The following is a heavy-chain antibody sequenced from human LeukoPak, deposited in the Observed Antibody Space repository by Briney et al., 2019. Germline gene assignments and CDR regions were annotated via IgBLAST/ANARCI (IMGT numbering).Heavy chain of an antibody. V-gene: IGHV3-48*04. J-gene: IGHJ6*03. Sequence: GGSLRLSCAASGFTFSSYSMNWVRQAPGKGLEWVSYISSSSSTIYYADSVKGRFTISRDNAKNSLYLQMNSLRAEDTAVYYCARGEYSNYGPNYYYMDVWGKGTTVTVSS. CDR3: ARGEYSNYGPNYYYMDV. CDR1: GFTFSSYS. D-gene: IGHD4-11*01. CDR2: ISSSSSTI.